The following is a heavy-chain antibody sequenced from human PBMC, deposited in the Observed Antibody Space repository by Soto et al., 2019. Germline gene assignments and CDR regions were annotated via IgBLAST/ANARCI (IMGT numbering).Heavy chain of an antibody. CDR1: GRSLSNYG. D-gene: IGHD3-9*01. Sequence: SVKVSCKASGRSLSNYGISCVRLAPGQGHEWMGGIIPVFGTANYAQKFQGRVTITADESTSIVYMDVTSLRSEDTAVYYCARGDATKIVVTTYYAMDVWGQGTTVTVSS. CDR3: ARGDATKIVVTTYYAMDV. CDR2: IIPVFGTA. V-gene: IGHV1-69*13. J-gene: IGHJ6*02.